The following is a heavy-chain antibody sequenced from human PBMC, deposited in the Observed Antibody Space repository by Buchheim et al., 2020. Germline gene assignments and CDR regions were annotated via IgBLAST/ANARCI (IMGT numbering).Heavy chain of an antibody. CDR3: ASRIATTGTKYFDL. V-gene: IGHV3-30-3*01. Sequence: QVQLVESGGGVVQPGRSLRLSCAASGFTFSSYAMHWVRQAPGKGLEWVAVISYDGSNKYYADSVKGRFTISRDNSKNTLYLQMNSLRADDTAVYYCASRIATTGTKYFDLWGRGTL. D-gene: IGHD6-13*01. CDR2: ISYDGSNK. J-gene: IGHJ2*01. CDR1: GFTFSSYA.